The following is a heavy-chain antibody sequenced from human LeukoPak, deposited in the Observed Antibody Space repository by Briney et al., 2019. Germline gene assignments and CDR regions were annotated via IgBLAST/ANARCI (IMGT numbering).Heavy chain of an antibody. V-gene: IGHV3-30-3*01. CDR2: ISYDGSNK. CDR3: AKDGRWYYGMDV. D-gene: IGHD1-26*01. CDR1: GFTFSSYA. J-gene: IGHJ6*02. Sequence: GGSLRLSCAASGFTFSSYAMHWVRQAPGKGLEWVAVISYDGSNKYYADSVKGRFTISRDNSKNTLYLQMNSLRAEDTAVYYCAKDGRWYYGMDVWGQGTTVTVPS.